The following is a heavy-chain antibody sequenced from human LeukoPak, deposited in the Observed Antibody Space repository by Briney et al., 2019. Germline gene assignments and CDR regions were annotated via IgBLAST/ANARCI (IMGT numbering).Heavy chain of an antibody. CDR3: AKIVQFTAATGTGLES. V-gene: IGHV3-23*01. Sequence: GGSLRLSCAASGFTFSCYAMSGVRQAPGKGLEWVSAIGGSGGSTYYADSVKGRFTISRDNSKNTLYLQMNSLRAEDTAVYYCAKIVQFTAATGTGLESWGQGTLVTVSP. J-gene: IGHJ4*02. D-gene: IGHD6-13*01. CDR1: GFTFSCYA. CDR2: IGGSGGST.